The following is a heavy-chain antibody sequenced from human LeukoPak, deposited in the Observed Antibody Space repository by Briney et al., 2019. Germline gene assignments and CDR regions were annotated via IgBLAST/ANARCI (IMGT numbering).Heavy chain of an antibody. Sequence: AGSLLRLSSASDTTITPNNWTRGVQAPGKGLEWVSSISSSSGHIYYADSVKGRFSISRDNAKNSLYLQMNSRRAEDTAVYYCAREYCIGRSGYSNYYYYYRVVYRKGTADTVSS. V-gene: IGHV3-21*01. D-gene: IGHD2-15*01. J-gene: IGHJ6*03. CDR1: DTTITPNN. CDR3: AREYCIGRSGYSNYYYYYRVV. CDR2: ISSSSGHI.